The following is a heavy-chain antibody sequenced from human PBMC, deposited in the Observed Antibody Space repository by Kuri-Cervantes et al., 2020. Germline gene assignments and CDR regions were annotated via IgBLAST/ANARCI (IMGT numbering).Heavy chain of an antibody. CDR1: GFSLSPSGMR. CDR3: ARTRKGSSWYNYYYYYMDV. CDR2: IDWDDDK. D-gene: IGHD6-13*01. J-gene: IGHJ6*03. V-gene: IGHV2-70*20. Sequence: SGPTLVKPTQTLTLTCTFSGFSLSPSGMRVSWVRQPPGKALEWLALIDWDDDKYYSTSLKTRLTISKDTSKNQVVLTMTNMDPVDTATYYCARTRKGSSWYNYYYYYMDVWGKGTTVTVSS.